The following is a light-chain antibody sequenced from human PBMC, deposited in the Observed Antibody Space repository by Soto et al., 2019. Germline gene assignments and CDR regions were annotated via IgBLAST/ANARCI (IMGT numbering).Light chain of an antibody. CDR2: GAS. CDR3: QQSYSTPYT. V-gene: IGKV3-20*01. Sequence: EIVLTQSPDTLSLSPGERATLSCRASQSVSNSYLAWYQQKPGQAPRLLIYGASGRATGIPDRFSGGESGTDFTLTISRLEPEDFATYYCQQSYSTPYTFGQGTRLEIK. CDR1: QSVSNSY. J-gene: IGKJ2*01.